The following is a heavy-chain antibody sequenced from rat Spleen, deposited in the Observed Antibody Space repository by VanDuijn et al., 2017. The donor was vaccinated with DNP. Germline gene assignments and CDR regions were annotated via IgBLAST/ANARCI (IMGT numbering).Heavy chain of an antibody. V-gene: IGHV5-27*01. CDR1: GFTFSNYG. Sequence: EVQLVESGGGLVQPGRSMKLSCAASGFTFSNYGMAWVRQAPKKGLEWVAYITNTGGSTYYPDSVKGRFTISRDNAKSTLYLQMNSLRSEDTATYYCTRDGYYSGDGYYWYFDFWGPGTMVTVSS. J-gene: IGHJ1*01. CDR2: ITNTGGST. D-gene: IGHD1-1*01. CDR3: TRDGYYSGDGYYWYFDF.